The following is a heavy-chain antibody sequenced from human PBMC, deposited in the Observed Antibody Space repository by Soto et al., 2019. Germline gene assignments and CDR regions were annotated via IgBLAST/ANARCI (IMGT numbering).Heavy chain of an antibody. CDR1: GFTFSDHY. Sequence: GGSLRLSCAASGFTFSDHYMDWVRQAPGKGLEWVGRIRNKANGYTTEYAASVQGRFTVSRDDSQNSLYLQMNSLKTEDTAVYYCAKESMPEHYGDTLFAHWGQGTRVTVSS. V-gene: IGHV3-72*01. CDR3: AKESMPEHYGDTLFAH. D-gene: IGHD4-17*01. CDR2: IRNKANGYTT. J-gene: IGHJ4*02.